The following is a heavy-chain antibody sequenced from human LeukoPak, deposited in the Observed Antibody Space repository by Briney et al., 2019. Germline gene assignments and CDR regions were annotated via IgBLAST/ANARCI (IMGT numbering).Heavy chain of an antibody. CDR2: IYHSGST. CDR1: GGSISSSNW. CDR3: ARVFYDSVWGSYRLDY. Sequence: SETLSLTCAVSGGSISSSNWWSWVRQPPGKGLEWIGVIYHSGSTNYNSFLKSRVTISVDKSKNQFSLNLSSVTAADTAVYYCARVFYDSVWGSYRLDYWGQGTLVTVSS. J-gene: IGHJ4*02. V-gene: IGHV4-4*02. D-gene: IGHD3-16*02.